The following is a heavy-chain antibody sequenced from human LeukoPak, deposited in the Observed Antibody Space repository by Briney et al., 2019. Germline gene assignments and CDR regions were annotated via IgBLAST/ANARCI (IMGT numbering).Heavy chain of an antibody. Sequence: PGGSLRLSCAASGFTVSSNYMSWVRQAPGKGLEWVSVIYSGGSTYHADSVKGRFTISRDNSKNTLYLQMNSLRAEDTAVYYCASKTQADSSGYYYNYYYMDVWGKGTTVTVSS. CDR2: IYSGGST. CDR1: GFTVSSNY. V-gene: IGHV3-53*01. D-gene: IGHD3-22*01. J-gene: IGHJ6*03. CDR3: ASKTQADSSGYYYNYYYMDV.